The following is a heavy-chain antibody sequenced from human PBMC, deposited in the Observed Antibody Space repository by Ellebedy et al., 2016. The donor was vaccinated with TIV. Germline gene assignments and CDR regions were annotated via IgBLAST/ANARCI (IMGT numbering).Heavy chain of an antibody. CDR1: GGSISGYY. Sequence: MPSETLSLTCTVSGGSISGYYWGWIRQPPGKGLEWIGYIYSSGITNYNPSLKSRVTISVDTSKNQFSLKLRSVTAADTAMYYCAKNSYASGQWGQGTLVTVSS. V-gene: IGHV4-59*01. CDR3: AKNSYASGQ. CDR2: IYSSGIT. D-gene: IGHD3-16*01. J-gene: IGHJ4*02.